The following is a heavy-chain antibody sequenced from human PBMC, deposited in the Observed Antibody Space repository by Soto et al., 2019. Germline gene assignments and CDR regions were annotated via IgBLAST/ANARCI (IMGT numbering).Heavy chain of an antibody. V-gene: IGHV3-7*01. D-gene: IGHD1-1*01. Sequence: GGSLRLSCADSGFTFSSYWMSWVRQAPGKGLEWVANVKYDGSQTYYVCSVKGRFTISRDNAKNSLYLQMNSLRAEDTAVYYCTRDFQGPLDYGMDVWGQGTTVTVSS. CDR1: GFTFSSYW. CDR3: TRDFQGPLDYGMDV. CDR2: VKYDGSQT. J-gene: IGHJ6*02.